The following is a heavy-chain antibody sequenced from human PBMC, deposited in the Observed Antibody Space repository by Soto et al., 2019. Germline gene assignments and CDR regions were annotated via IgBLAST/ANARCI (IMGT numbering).Heavy chain of an antibody. J-gene: IGHJ3*01. V-gene: IGHV2-5*02. CDR2: VYWDDDK. CDR3: ANNIVTTPKVPGTFDV. Sequence: QITLKESGPTLVKPTQTLTLTCTFSGFSLSTSGLGVGWIRQPPGKALEWLALVYWDDDKRYRPSLQSRLTITKDTSKNQVVLTMTDLDPVDTATYYCANNIVTTPKVPGTFDVWGQGTMVIVSS. CDR1: GFSLSTSGLG. D-gene: IGHD5-12*01.